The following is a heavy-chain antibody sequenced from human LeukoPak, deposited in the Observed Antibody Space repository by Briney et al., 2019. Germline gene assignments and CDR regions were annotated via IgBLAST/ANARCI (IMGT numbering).Heavy chain of an antibody. V-gene: IGHV3-23*01. Sequence: GGSLRLSCAASGFTFEASAMSWVRQAPGKGLEWVSTISKSGDNTYYADSVKGRFTISRDNSKNTLYLQMNNLRVDDAAVYYCARHWVWGQGTLVTVSS. D-gene: IGHD3-16*01. CDR1: GFTFEASA. J-gene: IGHJ4*02. CDR3: ARHWV. CDR2: ISKSGDNT.